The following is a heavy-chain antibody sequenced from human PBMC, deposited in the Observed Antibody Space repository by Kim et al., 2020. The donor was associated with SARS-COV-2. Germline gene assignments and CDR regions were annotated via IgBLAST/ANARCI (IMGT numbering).Heavy chain of an antibody. Sequence: SETLSLTCTVSGGSISSSSYYWGWIRQPPGKELEWIGSIYYSGSTYYNPSLKSRVTISVDTSKNQFSLRLSSVTAADTAVYYCARHSPTYYYDSSGFADYWGQGTLVTVSS. V-gene: IGHV4-39*01. CDR3: ARHSPTYYYDSSGFADY. CDR2: IYYSGST. J-gene: IGHJ4*02. D-gene: IGHD3-22*01. CDR1: GGSISSSSYY.